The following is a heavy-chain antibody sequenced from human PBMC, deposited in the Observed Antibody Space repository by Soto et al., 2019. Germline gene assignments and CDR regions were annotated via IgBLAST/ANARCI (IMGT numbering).Heavy chain of an antibody. CDR2: ISYDGSNK. Sequence: QVQLVESGGGVVQPGRSLRLSCAASGFTFSSYAMHWVRQAPGKGLEWVAVISYDGSNKYYADSVKGRFTISRDNSKNTLYLQMNSLRAEDTAVYFCARSDTAMVSNESYYYYYYDMDVWGQGTTVTVSS. CDR1: GFTFSSYA. V-gene: IGHV3-30-3*01. CDR3: ARSDTAMVSNESYYYYYYDMDV. D-gene: IGHD5-18*01. J-gene: IGHJ6*02.